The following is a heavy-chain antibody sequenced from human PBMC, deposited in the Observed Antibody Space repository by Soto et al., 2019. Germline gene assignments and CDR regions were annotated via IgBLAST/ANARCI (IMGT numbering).Heavy chain of an antibody. Sequence: QVQLVQSGAEVKKPGASVKVSCKASGYTFTSYDINWVRQATGQGLEWMGWMNPNSGNTGYAQKFQGRVTMTRNTSISTAYMELSSLRSEDTAVYYCARGRRVLLWFGDRRRGGSRYYFDYWGQGTLVTVSS. CDR3: ARGRRVLLWFGDRRRGGSRYYFDY. V-gene: IGHV1-8*01. J-gene: IGHJ4*02. CDR2: MNPNSGNT. CDR1: GYTFTSYD. D-gene: IGHD3-10*01.